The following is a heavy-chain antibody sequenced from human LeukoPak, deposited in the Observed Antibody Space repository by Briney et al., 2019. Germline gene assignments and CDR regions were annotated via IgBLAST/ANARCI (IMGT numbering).Heavy chain of an antibody. CDR1: GGSISSGDYY. V-gene: IGHV4-30-4*01. CDR2: IYNSGST. D-gene: IGHD3-10*01. J-gene: IGHJ5*02. CDR3: ARGGTGDWFDP. Sequence: SETLSLTCTVSGGSISSGDYYWSWIRQPPGKGLEWIGHIYNSGSTYYNPSLKSRVTISVDTSKNQFSLKLSSVTAADTAVYYCARGGTGDWFDPWGQGTPVTVSS.